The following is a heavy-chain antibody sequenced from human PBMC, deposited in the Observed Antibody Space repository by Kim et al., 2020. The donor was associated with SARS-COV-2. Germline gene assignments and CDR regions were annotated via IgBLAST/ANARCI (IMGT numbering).Heavy chain of an antibody. Sequence: GGSLRLSCAASGFTFSSYGMHWVRQAPGKGLEWVAVIWYDGSNKYYADSVKGRFTISRDNSKNTLYLQMNSLRAEDTAVYYCARDGQFPCMVRRVIHNCYYYYCMDFWGQGTLVTVSS. CDR3: ARDGQFPCMVRRVIHNCYYYYCMDF. CDR1: GFTFSSYG. D-gene: IGHD3-10*01. CDR2: IWYDGSNK. J-gene: IGHJ6*02. V-gene: IGHV3-33*01.